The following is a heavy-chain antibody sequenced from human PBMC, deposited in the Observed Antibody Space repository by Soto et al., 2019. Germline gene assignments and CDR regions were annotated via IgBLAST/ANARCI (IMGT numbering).Heavy chain of an antibody. Sequence: ASVKVSCKTSGYTFINNCFNWVRQAPGQGLEWMGWIRAYSGTTNYAQKFQDRVTMTTDTSTSTAYMELRSLRSDDTAVYYCARGYFGAISYDYWGQGTLVTVSS. CDR1: GYTFINNC. CDR3: ARGYFGAISYDY. V-gene: IGHV1-18*01. J-gene: IGHJ4*02. D-gene: IGHD3-3*01. CDR2: IRAYSGTT.